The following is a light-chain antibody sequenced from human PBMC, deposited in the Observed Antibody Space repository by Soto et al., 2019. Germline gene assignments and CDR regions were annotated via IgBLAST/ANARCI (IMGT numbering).Light chain of an antibody. CDR1: QTMSTW. J-gene: IGKJ1*01. CDR3: QQYNSYPWT. Sequence: IQMTQSPSTLSASVGDRVTFTCRASQTMSTWLAWYQQKPGEAPKLLIYKASTLEVGVPSRFSASGSGTEFTLTINTLHPADFATYYCQQYNSYPWTFGQGTKV. CDR2: KAS. V-gene: IGKV1-5*03.